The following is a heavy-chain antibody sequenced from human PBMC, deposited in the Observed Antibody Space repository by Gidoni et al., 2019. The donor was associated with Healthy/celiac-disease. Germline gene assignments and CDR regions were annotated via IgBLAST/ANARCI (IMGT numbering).Heavy chain of an antibody. J-gene: IGHJ6*02. CDR1: GFTFSSYA. Sequence: EVQLVESGGGLVQPGGSLRLSCSASGFTFSSYAMHWVRQAPGKGLEYVSAISSNGGSTYYADSVKGRFTISRDNSKNTLYLQMSSLRAEDTAVYYCVKDAPGDSSSPGATYGMDVWGQGTTVTVSS. CDR2: ISSNGGST. D-gene: IGHD6-6*01. V-gene: IGHV3-64D*06. CDR3: VKDAPGDSSSPGATYGMDV.